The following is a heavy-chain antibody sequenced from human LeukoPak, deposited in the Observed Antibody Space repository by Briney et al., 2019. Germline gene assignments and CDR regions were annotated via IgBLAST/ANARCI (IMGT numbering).Heavy chain of an antibody. V-gene: IGHV3-23*01. CDR1: GFTFRNFA. J-gene: IGHJ5*02. CDR2: LSHGGTRT. Sequence: GGSLRLSCAASGFTFRNFAMSWVRQAPGKGLEWVPGLSHGGTRTFYAAPVKGRFTISRDDSNSTLFLQMDNLRVEDTATYYCAKDIELFMSWGQGTLVIVSS. D-gene: IGHD1-26*01. CDR3: AKDIELFMS.